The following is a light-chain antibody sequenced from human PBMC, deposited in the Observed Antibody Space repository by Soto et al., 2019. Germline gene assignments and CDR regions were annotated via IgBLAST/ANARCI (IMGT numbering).Light chain of an antibody. Sequence: EIVITQSQATLSVSPGERAALCCRGSQRLNRKLAWYQQKPGQAPRLLIYGASTRATGIPARFSGSGSGTEFTLIISSLQSEDSAVYYCQQYNSWLWTFGQGTKVDIK. CDR2: GAS. CDR3: QQYNSWLWT. V-gene: IGKV3-15*01. CDR1: QRLNRK. J-gene: IGKJ1*01.